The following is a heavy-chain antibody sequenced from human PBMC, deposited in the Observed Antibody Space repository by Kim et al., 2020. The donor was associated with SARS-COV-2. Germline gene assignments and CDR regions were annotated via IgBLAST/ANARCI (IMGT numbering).Heavy chain of an antibody. V-gene: IGHV3-23*01. CDR1: GFTFSSYA. J-gene: IGHJ4*02. CDR3: AKDSAYCGGDCSTSYFAV. Sequence: GGSLRLSCAASGFTFSSYAMSWVRQAPGKGLEWVSAISGSGGSTYYADSVKGRFTISRDNSKNTLYLQMNSLRAEDTAVYYCAKDSAYCGGDCSTSYFAVWGQGTLVTVSS. D-gene: IGHD2-21*01. CDR2: ISGSGGST.